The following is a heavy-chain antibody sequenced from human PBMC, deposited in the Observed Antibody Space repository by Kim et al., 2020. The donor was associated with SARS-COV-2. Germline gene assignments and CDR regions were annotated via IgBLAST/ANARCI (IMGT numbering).Heavy chain of an antibody. J-gene: IGHJ6*02. CDR1: GYTLTELS. CDR3: ATAPAVAGTPPLGYYYGMDV. V-gene: IGHV1-24*01. D-gene: IGHD6-19*01. Sequence: ASVKVSCKVSGYTLTELSMHWVRQAPGKGLEWMGGFDPEDGETIYAQKFQGRVTMTEDTSTDTAYMELSSLRSEDTAVYYCATAPAVAGTPPLGYYYGMDVWGQGTTVTVSS. CDR2: FDPEDGET.